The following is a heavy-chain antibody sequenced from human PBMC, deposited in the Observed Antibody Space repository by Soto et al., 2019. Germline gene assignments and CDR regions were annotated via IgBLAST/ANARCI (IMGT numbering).Heavy chain of an antibody. V-gene: IGHV2-70*01. CDR3: ARIPHYSDSYYIDY. Sequence: SGPTLVNPTQTLTLTCTFSGFSLSTLGTCVTWIRQPPGKALEWLALINWDNNKYYNTSLKTRLTISRDTSKNQVVLTMTNVDPVDTATYYCARIPHYSDSYYIDYWGQGTLVTVSS. D-gene: IGHD2-21*01. CDR2: INWDNNK. CDR1: GFSLSTLGTC. J-gene: IGHJ4*02.